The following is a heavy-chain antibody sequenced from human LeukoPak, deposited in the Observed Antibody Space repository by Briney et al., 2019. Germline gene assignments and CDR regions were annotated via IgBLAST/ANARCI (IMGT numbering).Heavy chain of an antibody. J-gene: IGHJ4*02. CDR3: ARAGDTAMVTLDY. D-gene: IGHD5-18*01. CDR2: IYHSGST. CDR1: GGSISSSNW. Sequence: SETLSLTCAVSGGSISSSNWWSWVRQPPGKGLEWIGEIYHSGSTNYNPPLKSRVTVSVDKSKNQFSLKLNSVTAADTAVYYCARAGDTAMVTLDYWGQGTLVTVSS. V-gene: IGHV4-4*02.